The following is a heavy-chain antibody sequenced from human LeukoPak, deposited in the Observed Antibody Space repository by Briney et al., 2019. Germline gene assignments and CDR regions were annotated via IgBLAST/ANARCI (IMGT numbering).Heavy chain of an antibody. V-gene: IGHV3-23*01. D-gene: IGHD1-26*01. Sequence: GGSLRLSCAASGFTFSSYAMSWVRQAPGKGLEWVSAISGSGGSTYYADSVKGRFTNSRDNSKNTVYLQMNSLRAEDMAVYYCATAVVVGALDYWGQGTLVTVSS. J-gene: IGHJ4*02. CDR1: GFTFSSYA. CDR2: ISGSGGST. CDR3: ATAVVVGALDY.